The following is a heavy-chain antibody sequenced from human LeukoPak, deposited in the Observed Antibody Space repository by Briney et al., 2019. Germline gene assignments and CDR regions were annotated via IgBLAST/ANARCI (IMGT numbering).Heavy chain of an antibody. CDR1: GFTFNSYW. CDR2: IKQDGSEK. V-gene: IGHV3-7*05. D-gene: IGHD2-2*01. J-gene: IGHJ4*02. CDR3: ARHSLGQLLSPLDC. Sequence: PGGSLRLSCAASGFTFNSYWMSWVRRAPGKGLEWVANIKQDGSEKYSVDSVKGRFTISRDNAKNSLYLQMSSLRAEDTAVYFCARHSLGQLLSPLDCWGQGILVTVSS.